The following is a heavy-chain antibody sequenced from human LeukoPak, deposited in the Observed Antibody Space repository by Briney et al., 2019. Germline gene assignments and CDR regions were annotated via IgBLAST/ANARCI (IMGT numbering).Heavy chain of an antibody. V-gene: IGHV4-39*01. CDR2: IYYSGST. CDR3: ATSKAKIAVAVH. J-gene: IGHJ4*02. CDR1: GGSISSSSYY. Sequence: KPSETLSLTCTVSGGSISSSSYYWGWIRQPPGKGLEWIGSIYYSGSTYYNPSLKSRVTISVDTSKNQFSLKLSSVTAADTAVYYCATSKAKIAVAVHWGQGTLVTVSS. D-gene: IGHD6-19*01.